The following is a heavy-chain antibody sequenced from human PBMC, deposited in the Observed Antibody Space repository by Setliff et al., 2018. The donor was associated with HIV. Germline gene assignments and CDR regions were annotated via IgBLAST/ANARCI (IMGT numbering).Heavy chain of an antibody. CDR3: ARSSISEYLLYY. J-gene: IGHJ4*01. V-gene: IGHV1-2*02. CDR2: IKPNTGGT. D-gene: IGHD2-2*02. Sequence: ASVKVSCKASGYSFTDHYMHWVRQAPGQGLEWMGWIKPNTGGTTYAQRFQGRVTMTWDTSISTAYMELSRLTSDDTAVYYCARSSISEYLLYYWGHGTLVTVSS. CDR1: GYSFTDHY.